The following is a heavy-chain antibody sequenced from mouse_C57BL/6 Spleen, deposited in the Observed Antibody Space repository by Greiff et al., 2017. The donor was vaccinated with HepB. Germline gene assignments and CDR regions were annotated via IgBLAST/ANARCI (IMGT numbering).Heavy chain of an antibody. J-gene: IGHJ1*03. CDR3: AHYYGSSYGWYFDV. CDR1: GYTFTGYW. V-gene: IGHV1-9*01. D-gene: IGHD1-1*01. Sequence: VQLQQSGAELMKPGASVKLSCKATGYTFTGYWIEWVKQRPGHGLEWIGEILPGSGSTNYNEKFKGKATFTADTSSNTAYMQLSSLTIEDSAIYYCAHYYGSSYGWYFDVWGTGTPVTVSS. CDR2: ILPGSGST.